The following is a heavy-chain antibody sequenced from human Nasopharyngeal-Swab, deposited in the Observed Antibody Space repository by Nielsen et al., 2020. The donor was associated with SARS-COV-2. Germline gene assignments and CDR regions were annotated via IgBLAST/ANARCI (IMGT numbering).Heavy chain of an antibody. CDR2: IYYSGST. V-gene: IGHV4-59*01. D-gene: IGHD6-13*01. CDR1: GGSISSYY. J-gene: IGHJ6*02. Sequence: SETLSLTCTVSGGSISSYYWSWIRQPPGKGLEWIGYIYYSGSTNYKPSLKSRVTISVDTSKNQFSLKLNSVTAADTAVYYCASIVGAVGTIAMDVWGQGTTVTVSS. CDR3: ASIVGAVGTIAMDV.